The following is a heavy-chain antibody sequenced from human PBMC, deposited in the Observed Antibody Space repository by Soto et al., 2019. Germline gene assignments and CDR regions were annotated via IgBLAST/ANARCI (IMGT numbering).Heavy chain of an antibody. J-gene: IGHJ4*02. D-gene: IGHD2-21*02. CDR1: GFTFSSYG. V-gene: IGHV3-30*18. CDR3: AKEGYGGNSGLDY. Sequence: PGGSLRLSCAASGFTFSSYGMHWVRQAPGKGLEWVAVISYDGSNKYYADSVKGRFTISRDNSKNTLYLQMNSLRAEDTAVYYCAKEGYGGNSGLDYWGQGTLVTVSS. CDR2: ISYDGSNK.